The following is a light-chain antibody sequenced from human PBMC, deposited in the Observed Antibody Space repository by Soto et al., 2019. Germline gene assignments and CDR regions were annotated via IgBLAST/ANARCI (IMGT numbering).Light chain of an antibody. V-gene: IGKV3-15*01. J-gene: IGKJ1*01. Sequence: EIVMTQSPATLSLSPGQRATLSCRASQSVSSKLAWYQQRPGQAPRLLIYSASTRATGIPARFSGSGSGTEFTLTISSLQPDDFATYYCQQYNSYSRTFGQGTKVDIK. CDR2: SAS. CDR3: QQYNSYSRT. CDR1: QSVSSK.